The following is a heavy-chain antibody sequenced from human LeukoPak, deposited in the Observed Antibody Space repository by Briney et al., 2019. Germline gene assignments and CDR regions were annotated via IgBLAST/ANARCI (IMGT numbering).Heavy chain of an antibody. V-gene: IGHV4-4*02. D-gene: IGHD1-14*01. CDR2: IHRSGSP. Sequence: PSETLSLTCTVSLDSTTSNFWSWVRQPPGKGLEWIGEIHRSGSPNYNPSLQSRVTISIDRSRNQIALELTSVTAADTAVYYCAREILGGFNPGAYWGQGTPVTVSS. J-gene: IGHJ4*02. CDR1: LDSTTSNF. CDR3: AREILGGFNPGAY.